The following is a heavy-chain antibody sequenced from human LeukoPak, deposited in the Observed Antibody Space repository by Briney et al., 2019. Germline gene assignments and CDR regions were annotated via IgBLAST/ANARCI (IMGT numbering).Heavy chain of an antibody. CDR1: SDSISSSSYY. J-gene: IGHJ6*02. CDR3: ARDAGHQLSRRNYYAMDV. CDR2: IYYSGST. V-gene: IGHV4-39*07. Sequence: SETLSLTCTVSSDSISSSSYYWGWIRQPPGKGLEWIGNIYYSGSTYYNPSLKSRVTISVDTSKNQFSLNLSSVTAADTAVYYCARDAGHQLSRRNYYAMDVWGQGTTVTVSS. D-gene: IGHD2-2*01.